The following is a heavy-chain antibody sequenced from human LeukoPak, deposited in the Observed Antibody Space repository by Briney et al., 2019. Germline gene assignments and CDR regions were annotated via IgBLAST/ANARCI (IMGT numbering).Heavy chain of an antibody. J-gene: IGHJ4*02. CDR3: ARHDAGIAARPFDN. CDR2: IHASGPT. V-gene: IGHV4-4*09. CDR1: GGSISTYY. Sequence: TSETLSLTCTVSGGSISTYYWSWIRRPPGKGLEWIAYIHASGPTNYNPSLKSRITISVDTSKNQFSLKLSSVTAADTAVYYCARHDAGIAARPFDNWGQGTLVTVSS. D-gene: IGHD6-6*01.